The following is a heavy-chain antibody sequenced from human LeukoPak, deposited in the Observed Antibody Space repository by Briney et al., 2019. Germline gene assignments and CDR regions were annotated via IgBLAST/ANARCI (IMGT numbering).Heavy chain of an antibody. CDR2: VHLSGAT. CDR3: TRESGAFSLFGF. D-gene: IGHD1-26*01. J-gene: IGHJ4*02. CDR1: GGSITTTNW. Sequence: SGTLSLTCAVSGGSITTTNWWSWVRPPPGKGLEWIGEVHLSGATNYNPSLESRVSMSIDKSKNHLSLEVTSVTAADTAIYYCTRESGAFSLFGFWGQGTLLTVSS. V-gene: IGHV4-4*02.